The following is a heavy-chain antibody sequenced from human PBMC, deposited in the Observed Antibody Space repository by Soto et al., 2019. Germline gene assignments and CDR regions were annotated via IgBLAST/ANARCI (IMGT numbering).Heavy chain of an antibody. J-gene: IGHJ6*02. D-gene: IGHD2-15*01. CDR2: ISFDGRDN. V-gene: IGHV3-30-3*02. CDR3: ARAYCSPASCYHHGGPQYISFYGMDV. CDR1: GFSLRGYA. Sequence: QVQLVESGGGVVQPGRSLILSCAASGFSLRGYAFHWVRQAPGKGLEWVAHISFDGRDNSQADSVRGRFSVSRDNYQNTVYLHMNSLTREDTAVYFCARAYCSPASCYHHGGPQYISFYGMDVWGQGTTVTVSS.